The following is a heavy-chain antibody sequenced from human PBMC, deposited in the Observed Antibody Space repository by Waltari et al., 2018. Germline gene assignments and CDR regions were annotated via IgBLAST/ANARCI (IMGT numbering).Heavy chain of an antibody. CDR3: ARDSIPQKAFDI. V-gene: IGHV4-59*01. CDR2: IYYSGST. Sequence: QVQLQQWGAGLLKPSETLSLTCTVSGGSISSYYWSWIRQPPGKGLEWIGYIYYSGSTNYNPSLKSRVTISVDTSKNQFSLKLSSVTAADTAVYYCARDSIPQKAFDIWGQGTMVTVSS. CDR1: GGSISSYY. J-gene: IGHJ3*02. D-gene: IGHD2-2*02.